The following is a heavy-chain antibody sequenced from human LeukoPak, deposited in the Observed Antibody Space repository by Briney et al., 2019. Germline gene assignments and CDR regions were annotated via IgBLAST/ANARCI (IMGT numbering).Heavy chain of an antibody. CDR2: IIPIFGTA. CDR1: GGTFGSYV. J-gene: IGHJ4*02. CDR3: ARDYYDILTGYHKFDY. V-gene: IGHV1-69*13. Sequence: ASVKVSCKASGGTFGSYVISWVRQAPGQGLEWMGGIIPIFGTANYAQKFQGRVTITADESTSTAYMELSSLRSEDTAVYYCARDYYDILTGYHKFDYWGQGTLVTVSS. D-gene: IGHD3-9*01.